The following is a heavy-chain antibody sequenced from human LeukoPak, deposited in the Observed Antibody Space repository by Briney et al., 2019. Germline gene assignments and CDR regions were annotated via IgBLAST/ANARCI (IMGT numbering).Heavy chain of an antibody. V-gene: IGHV1-69*05. CDR3: ARHPRGGYYDSSGDY. J-gene: IGHJ4*02. CDR2: IIPIFGTA. Sequence: ASVKVSCKASGGTFSSYAISWVRQAPGQGLEWMGGIIPIFGTANYAQKFQGRVTITTDESTSTAYMELSSLRSEDRAVYYCARHPRGGYYDSSGDYWGQGTLVTVSS. D-gene: IGHD3-22*01. CDR1: GGTFSSYA.